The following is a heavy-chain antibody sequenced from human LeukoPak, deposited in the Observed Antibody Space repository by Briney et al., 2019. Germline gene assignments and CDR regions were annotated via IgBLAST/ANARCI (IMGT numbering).Heavy chain of an antibody. D-gene: IGHD1-1*01. CDR2: IYYSGST. CDR1: GGSISSYY. V-gene: IGHV4-59*08. J-gene: IGHJ4*02. Sequence: SQTLSLTCTVSGGSISSYYWSWIRQPPGKGLEWIGYIYYSGSTNYNPSLKSRVTISVDTSKNQFSLKLSSVTAADTAVYYCARHEGSYNWNDAGIDYWGQGTLVTVSS. CDR3: ARHEGSYNWNDAGIDY.